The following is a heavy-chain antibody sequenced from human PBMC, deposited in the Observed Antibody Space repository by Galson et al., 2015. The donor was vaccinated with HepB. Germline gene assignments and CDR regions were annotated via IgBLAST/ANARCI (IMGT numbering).Heavy chain of an antibody. D-gene: IGHD2/OR15-2a*01. Sequence: YNPSLKSRVTISVDTSKNQFSLKLSSVTAADTAVYYCARVSKQSLDYWGQGTLVTVSS. CDR3: ARVSKQSLDY. J-gene: IGHJ4*02. V-gene: IGHV4-59*01.